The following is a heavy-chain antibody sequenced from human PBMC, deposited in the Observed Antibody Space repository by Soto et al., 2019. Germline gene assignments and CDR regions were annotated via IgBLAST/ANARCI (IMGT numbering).Heavy chain of an antibody. CDR3: ARDGGVKRYFDWASYGMDV. CDR1: GITFSGYA. CDR2: ISYDGSNK. V-gene: IGHV3-30-3*01. D-gene: IGHD3-9*01. J-gene: IGHJ6*02. Sequence: QVQLVESGGGVVQPGRSLRLSCAASGITFSGYAMHWVCQAPGKGLEWVALISYDGSNKYYADSVKGRFTISRDTSKNTLYLQMNSLRAEDTAVYYCARDGGVKRYFDWASYGMDVWGQGTTVTVSS.